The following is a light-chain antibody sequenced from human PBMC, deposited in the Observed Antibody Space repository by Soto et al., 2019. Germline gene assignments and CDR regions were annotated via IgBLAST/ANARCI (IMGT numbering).Light chain of an antibody. V-gene: IGKV3-15*01. CDR3: QQYNNWGT. CDR2: GAS. CDR1: QSVSSN. J-gene: IGKJ1*01. Sequence: EIVMTHSPATLSVSPGERATLSCRASQSVSSNLAWYQQKPGQAPRLLIYGASTRATVIPARFSGSGSGTEFSLTISSLQSEDFSVYYCQQYNNWGTFGQGTKVEIK.